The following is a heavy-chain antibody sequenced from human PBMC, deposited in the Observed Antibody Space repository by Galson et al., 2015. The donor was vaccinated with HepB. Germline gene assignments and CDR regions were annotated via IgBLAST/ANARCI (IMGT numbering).Heavy chain of an antibody. V-gene: IGHV5-51*01. J-gene: IGHJ6*03. CDR2: IYPGDSDT. D-gene: IGHD1-14*01. CDR3: ARLSPGLWRGNHGDMDV. Sequence: QSGAEVKKPGESLKISCKGSGYSFTSYWIGWVRQMPGKGLEWMGIIYPGDSDTRYSPSFQGQVTISADRSITTAYLQWRSLKASDTAMYYCARLSPGLWRGNHGDMDVWGKGTTVTVSS. CDR1: GYSFTSYW.